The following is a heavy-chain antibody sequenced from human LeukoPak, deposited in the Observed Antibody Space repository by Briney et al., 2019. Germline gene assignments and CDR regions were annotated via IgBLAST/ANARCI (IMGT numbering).Heavy chain of an antibody. CDR2: IYTSGST. CDR3: ARAGTTPNYYYYMDV. V-gene: IGHV4-61*02. CDR1: GGSISSGSYY. J-gene: IGHJ6*03. Sequence: SQTLSLTCTVSGGSISSGSYYWSWIRQPAGKGLEWIGRIYTSGSTNYNPSLKSRVTISVDTSKNQFSLQLSSVTAADTAVYYCARAGTTPNYYYYMDVWGKGTTVTVSS. D-gene: IGHD4-17*01.